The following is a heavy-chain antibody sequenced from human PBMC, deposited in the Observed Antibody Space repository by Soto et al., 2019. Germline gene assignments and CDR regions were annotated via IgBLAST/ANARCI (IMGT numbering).Heavy chain of an antibody. J-gene: IGHJ4*02. Sequence: SETLSLTCAVYGGSFSGYYWSWIRQPPGKGLEWIGEINHSGSTNYNPSLKSRVTISVDTSKNQFSLKLSSVTAADTAVYYCASSYCGGDCYQGSFDYWGQGTLVTVSS. CDR3: ASSYCGGDCYQGSFDY. CDR1: GGSFSGYY. V-gene: IGHV4-34*01. CDR2: INHSGST. D-gene: IGHD2-21*02.